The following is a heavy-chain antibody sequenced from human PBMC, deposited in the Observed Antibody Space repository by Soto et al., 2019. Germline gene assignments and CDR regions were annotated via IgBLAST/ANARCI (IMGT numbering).Heavy chain of an antibody. CDR3: ARVRDWFDP. D-gene: IGHD3-3*01. J-gene: IGHJ5*02. V-gene: IGHV4-34*01. Sequence: SETLSLTCAVYCGSFSGYYWNWIRQPPGKGLEWIGEIDHSGYTNYNPSLKSRVTISVDTSKNQFSLRLTSVTAADTAVYYCARVRDWFDPWGQGTLVTVSS. CDR2: IDHSGYT. CDR1: CGSFSGYY.